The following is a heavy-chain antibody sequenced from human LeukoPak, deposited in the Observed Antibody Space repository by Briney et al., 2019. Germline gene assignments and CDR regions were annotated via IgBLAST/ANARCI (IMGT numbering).Heavy chain of an antibody. D-gene: IGHD5-18*01. J-gene: IGHJ6*02. V-gene: IGHV3-11*01. CDR1: GFTFSDYY. CDR2: ISISGNTI. CDR3: ALLAAIFKGYYYGMDV. Sequence: GGSLRLSCAASGFTFSDYYMSWIRQAPGKGLEWISYISISGNTIFYADSVKGRFTISRDNAKNSLYLQMNSLRAEDTAVYYCALLAAIFKGYYYGMDVWGQGTTVTVSS.